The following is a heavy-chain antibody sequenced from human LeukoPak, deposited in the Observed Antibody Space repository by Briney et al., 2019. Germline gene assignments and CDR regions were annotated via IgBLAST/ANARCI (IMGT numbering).Heavy chain of an antibody. CDR2: ISSSSSYI. CDR1: GFTFSTYN. CDR3: ARDTHDSGSYWAPGNWFDP. D-gene: IGHD3-10*01. V-gene: IGHV3-21*04. Sequence: GGSLSLSCAASGFTFSTYNMNWVRQAPGKGLEWVSSISSSSSYIYYADSVKGRFTISRDNAKNSLYLQMNSLRAEDTAVYYCARDTHDSGSYWAPGNWFDPWGQGTLVTVSS. J-gene: IGHJ5*02.